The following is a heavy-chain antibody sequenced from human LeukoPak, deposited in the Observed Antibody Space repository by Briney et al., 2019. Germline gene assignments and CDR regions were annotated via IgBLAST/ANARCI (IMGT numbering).Heavy chain of an antibody. CDR1: GYTFTSYY. CDR2: ISPSGDYT. Sequence: ASVKVSCKASGYTFTSYYMHWVRQAPGQGLEWMGIISPSGDYTRYAQKLQGRVSMTLDTSTSTVYMELNSLESEDTAMYYCARDNSGWSVDYWGQGTLVTVSS. CDR3: ARDNSGWSVDY. D-gene: IGHD6-19*01. J-gene: IGHJ4*02. V-gene: IGHV1-46*04.